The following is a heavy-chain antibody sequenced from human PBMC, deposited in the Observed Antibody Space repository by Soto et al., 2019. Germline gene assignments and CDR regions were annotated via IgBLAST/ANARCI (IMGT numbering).Heavy chain of an antibody. CDR3: AKGRDGYNRIDY. V-gene: IGHV3-30*18. CDR1: GFSFNSYG. Sequence: QVQLVASGGGVVQPGRSVRLSCAASGFSFNSYGMHWVRQAPGKGLEWVVVISYDGINIYYADSVKGRITISRDNSKNTLYLQINSLGGEDTAVYYCAKGRDGYNRIDYWGQGTLVTVSS. D-gene: IGHD5-12*01. CDR2: ISYDGINI. J-gene: IGHJ4*02.